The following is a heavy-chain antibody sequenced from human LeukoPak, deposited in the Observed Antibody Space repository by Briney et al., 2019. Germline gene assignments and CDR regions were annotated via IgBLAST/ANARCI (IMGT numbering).Heavy chain of an antibody. CDR2: INHSGST. J-gene: IGHJ4*02. D-gene: IGHD3-22*01. CDR1: GGSFSGYY. CDR3: AREYYYDSSGYFDY. Sequence: SETLSLTCAVYGGSFSGYYWSWIRQPPGKGLEWIGEINHSGSTNYNLSLKSRVTISVDTSKNQFSLKLSSVTAADTAVYYCAREYYYDSSGYFDYWGQGTLVTVSS. V-gene: IGHV4-34*01.